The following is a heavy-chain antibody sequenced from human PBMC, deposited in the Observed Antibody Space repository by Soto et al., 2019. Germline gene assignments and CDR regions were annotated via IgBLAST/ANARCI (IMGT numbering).Heavy chain of an antibody. V-gene: IGHV3-9*01. J-gene: IGHJ3*02. CDR3: AKDRRSWGTDAFDI. CDR2: ISWNSGSI. Sequence: VQLVESGGGLVQPGRSLRLSCAASGFTFDDYAMHWVRQAPGKGLEWVSGISWNSGSIGYADSVKGRFTISRDNAKNSLYLQMNSLRAEDTALYYCAKDRRSWGTDAFDIWGQGTMVTVSS. CDR1: GFTFDDYA. D-gene: IGHD3-16*01.